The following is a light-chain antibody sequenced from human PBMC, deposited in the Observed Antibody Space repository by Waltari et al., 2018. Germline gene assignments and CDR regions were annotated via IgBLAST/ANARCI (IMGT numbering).Light chain of an antibody. Sequence: DIVMTQSPDSLAVSLGERATINCKSSQGVLYSVNNQNYLAWYQQKPGQPPKLLIYWASARESGVPDRFSGSGSGTDFTLTITSLQAEDVAVYYCHQYSTTPWTFGQGTKVEI. CDR1: QGVLYSVNNQNY. J-gene: IGKJ1*01. V-gene: IGKV4-1*01. CDR2: WAS. CDR3: HQYSTTPWT.